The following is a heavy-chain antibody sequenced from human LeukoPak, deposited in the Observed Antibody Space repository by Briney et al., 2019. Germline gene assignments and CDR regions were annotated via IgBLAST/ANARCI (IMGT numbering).Heavy chain of an antibody. D-gene: IGHD2-2*01. Sequence: PGGSLRLSCAASGFTFSSHGMQWVHQAPGKGLEWVTVIASDGSAQYYTDSVKGRFTTSRDNSKNMLYLQMDSLRTEDTAVYYCAREASVTNWYFDLWGRGALVSVSS. J-gene: IGHJ2*01. V-gene: IGHV3-30*03. CDR2: IASDGSAQ. CDR1: GFTFSSHG. CDR3: AREASVTNWYFDL.